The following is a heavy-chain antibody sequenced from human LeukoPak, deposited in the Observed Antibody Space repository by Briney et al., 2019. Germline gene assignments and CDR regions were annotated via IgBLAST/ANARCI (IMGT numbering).Heavy chain of an antibody. CDR2: ISWNSGSI. CDR3: AKDIGGHFDY. CDR1: GFTFDDYA. J-gene: IGHJ4*02. Sequence: GGSLRLSCAASGFTFDDYAMHWVRQAPGKGLEWVSGISWNSGSIGYADSVKGRFTISRDNAKNSLYLQMNSLRAEDTALYYCAKDIGGHFDYWGQGTLVTVSS. V-gene: IGHV3-9*01.